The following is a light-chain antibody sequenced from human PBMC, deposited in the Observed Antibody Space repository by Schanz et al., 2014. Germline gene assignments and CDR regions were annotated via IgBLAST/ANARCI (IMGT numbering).Light chain of an antibody. J-gene: IGLJ3*02. CDR3: SSYTSSRTIA. V-gene: IGLV2-14*03. Sequence: QSALPQPASVSGSPGQSITISCTGSSSDVGGYNYVSWYRQDPGKAPKLLIYDVGIRPSGVSNRFSGSKSANTASLTISGLQAEDEAHYYCSSYTSSRTIAFGGGTKLTVL. CDR2: DVG. CDR1: SSDVGGYNY.